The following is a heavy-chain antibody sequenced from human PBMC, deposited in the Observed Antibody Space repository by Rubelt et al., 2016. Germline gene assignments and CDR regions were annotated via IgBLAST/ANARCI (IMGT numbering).Heavy chain of an antibody. D-gene: IGHD6-13*01. J-gene: IGHJ3*02. CDR2: AYYSGNA. V-gene: IGHV4-59*04. Sequence: QVQLQESGPGLLKPSETLSLTCTVSGGSISTYYWGWIRQPPGKGLEWIGNAYYSGNAYYNPSLKSRVTISVNTSKDPLSLKLSAVTAADTAVYYCARHEQQLAAFDIWGPGTMVTVSS. CDR1: GGSISTYY. CDR3: ARHEQQLAAFDI.